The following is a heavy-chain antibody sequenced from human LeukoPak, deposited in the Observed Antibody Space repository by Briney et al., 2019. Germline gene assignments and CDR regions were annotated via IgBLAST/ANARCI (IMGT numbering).Heavy chain of an antibody. CDR2: IYYSGST. J-gene: IGHJ4*02. CDR1: GGSISSYY. D-gene: IGHD5-18*01. CDR3: ARVTRAYNYGSDF. V-gene: IGHV4-59*01. Sequence: SETLSLPCTVSGGSISSYYWSWIRQPPGKGLEWIGYIYYSGSTNYNPSLMSRVTILVDTSKNQFSLKLSSVTAADTALYYCARVTRAYNYGSDFWGQGTLVTVSS.